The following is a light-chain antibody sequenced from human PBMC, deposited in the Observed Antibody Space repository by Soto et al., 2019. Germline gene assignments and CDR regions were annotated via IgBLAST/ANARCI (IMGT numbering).Light chain of an antibody. CDR2: EDN. Sequence: QSALTQPASVSGSPGQSITISCTGTSGDIGTYDLVSWYQHHPDKAPKLIIYEDNKRPSGVSNRFSGSKSGNTASLTISGLQAEDEADYCCCSYAGSSTFVFGGGTKVTVL. CDR3: CSYAGSSTFV. CDR1: SGDIGTYDL. V-gene: IGLV2-23*02. J-gene: IGLJ2*01.